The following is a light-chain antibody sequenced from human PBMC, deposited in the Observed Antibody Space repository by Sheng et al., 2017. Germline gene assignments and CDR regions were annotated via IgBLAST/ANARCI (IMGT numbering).Light chain of an antibody. J-gene: IGLJ2*01. V-gene: IGLV1-44*01. CDR2: DNN. Sequence: QSVLTQPPSVSATPGQRVSISCSGSSSDIGRNAVNWYQHLPGTAPKLLIYDNNQRPSGVPDRFSGSKFGTSASLAISGLQSEDEAVYYCTTWDDTLLFGGGTRLTVL. CDR3: TTWDDTLL. CDR1: SSDIGRNA.